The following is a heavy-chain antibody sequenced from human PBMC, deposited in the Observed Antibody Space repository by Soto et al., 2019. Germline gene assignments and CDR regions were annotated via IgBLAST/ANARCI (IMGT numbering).Heavy chain of an antibody. V-gene: IGHV3-23*01. CDR3: AKGNSWSPALVLDI. CDR2: ISGSGGST. CDR1: GFTFSSYA. Sequence: EVQLLESGGGLVQPGGSLRLSCAASGFTFSSYAMNWVRQAPGKGLEWVSAISGSGGSTYYADSVKGWFTISRDSSKNTLYLQMNSLRAEDTAVYYCAKGNSWSPALVLDIWGQGTMVTVSS. J-gene: IGHJ3*02. D-gene: IGHD1-7*01.